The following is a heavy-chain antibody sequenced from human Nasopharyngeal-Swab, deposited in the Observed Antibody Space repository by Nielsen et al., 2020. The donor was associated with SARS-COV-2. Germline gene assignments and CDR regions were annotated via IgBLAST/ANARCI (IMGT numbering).Heavy chain of an antibody. CDR3: ARVYCSSTSCRGYFDY. Sequence: ASVKVSCKASGYTFTSYDINWVRQATGQGLEWMGWMNPNSGNTGYAQKFQGRVTMTRNTSISTAYMELSSLRSEDTAVYCCARVYCSSTSCRGYFDYWGQGTLVTVSS. CDR1: GYTFTSYD. CDR2: MNPNSGNT. J-gene: IGHJ4*02. V-gene: IGHV1-8*01. D-gene: IGHD2-2*01.